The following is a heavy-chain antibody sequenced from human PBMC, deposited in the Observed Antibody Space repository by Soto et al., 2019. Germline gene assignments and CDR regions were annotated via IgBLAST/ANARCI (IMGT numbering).Heavy chain of an antibody. CDR3: ARGKGMEENYYYYGLDI. D-gene: IGHD1-1*01. Sequence: ASVKVSCKASGYTFSTHAMHWVRQAPGQSLEWMGWINGGSGQTKHSHRFQDRVTITRDTSASTAYMELSSLRSEDTAVYYCARGKGMEENYYYYGLDIWGQGTTVTVSS. CDR2: INGGSGQT. J-gene: IGHJ6*02. CDR1: GYTFSTHA. V-gene: IGHV1-3*01.